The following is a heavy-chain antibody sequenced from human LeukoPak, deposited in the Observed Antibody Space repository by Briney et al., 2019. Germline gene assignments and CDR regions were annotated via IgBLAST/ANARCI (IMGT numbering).Heavy chain of an antibody. J-gene: IGHJ6*02. CDR1: GFTFDDYA. CDR2: ISWNSGSI. CDR3: AKDPTVTTSYGMDV. Sequence: GRSLRLSCAASGFTFDDYAMHWVRQAPGKGLEWVSGISWNSGSIGYADSVKGRFTISRDNARNSLYLQMNSLRAEDTALYYCAKDPTVTTSYGMDVWGQGTTVTVSS. D-gene: IGHD4-17*01. V-gene: IGHV3-9*01.